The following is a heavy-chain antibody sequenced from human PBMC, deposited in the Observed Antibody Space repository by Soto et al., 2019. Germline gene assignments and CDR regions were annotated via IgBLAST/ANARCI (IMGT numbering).Heavy chain of an antibody. CDR2: IKPGGAGT. Sequence: QVQLVQSGAEVKKPGASVKVSCKTSGYTFTSYYMYWVRQAPGQGLEWMGIIKPGGAGTSYAQKFQGRVTMTGDTSTSTVYMELSSLRSEDTAVYYCARDIRLLWFGGGMDVWGQGTTVTVSS. V-gene: IGHV1-46*01. CDR3: ARDIRLLWFGGGMDV. D-gene: IGHD3-10*01. J-gene: IGHJ6*02. CDR1: GYTFTSYY.